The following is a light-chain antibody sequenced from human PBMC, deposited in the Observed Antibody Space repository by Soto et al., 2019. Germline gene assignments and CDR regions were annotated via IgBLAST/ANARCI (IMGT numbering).Light chain of an antibody. CDR1: QSVSNNY. Sequence: EIVLTQSPGTLSFSPGERATLSCRASQSVSNNYLAWYRQKPGQAPRLLIYAASSRATGTPDRFSGSGSGTDFTLTISRLEPEDFAVYYCQHYGSSFTFGPGTKVDIK. V-gene: IGKV3-20*01. CDR3: QHYGSSFT. CDR2: AAS. J-gene: IGKJ3*01.